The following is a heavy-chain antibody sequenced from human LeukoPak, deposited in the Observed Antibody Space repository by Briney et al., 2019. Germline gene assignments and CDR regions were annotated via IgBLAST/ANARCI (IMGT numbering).Heavy chain of an antibody. J-gene: IGHJ3*02. CDR2: IYFSGST. Sequence: PSETLSLTCTVSGDSISSSSYYWGWIRQPPGKGLEWIGSIYFSGSTYYNPSLKSRVTISVDTSRNQFSLKLSSVTAADTAVYYCARDARDTVVPAAQGVEGAFDIWGQGTMVTVSS. V-gene: IGHV4-39*07. CDR1: GDSISSSSYY. CDR3: ARDARDTVVPAAQGVEGAFDI. D-gene: IGHD2-2*01.